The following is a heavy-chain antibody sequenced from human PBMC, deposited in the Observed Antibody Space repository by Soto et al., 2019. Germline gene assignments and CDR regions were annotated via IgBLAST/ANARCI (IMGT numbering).Heavy chain of an antibody. CDR2: INPSGGST. CDR3: ARGFSTYGSRWYDNHLGY. Sequence: ASVKVSCKASGYTFTSYYIHWVRQAPGQGLEWMGVINPSGGSTSSAQKFQGRVTMTKDTSTSTVYMELSSLRSEDTAVYYCARGFSTYGSRWYDNHLGYWGQGTLVTVSS. CDR1: GYTFTSYY. D-gene: IGHD6-13*01. J-gene: IGHJ4*02. V-gene: IGHV1-46*01.